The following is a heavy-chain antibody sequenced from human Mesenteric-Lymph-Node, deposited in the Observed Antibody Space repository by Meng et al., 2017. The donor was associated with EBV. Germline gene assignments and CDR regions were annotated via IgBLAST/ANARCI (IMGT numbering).Heavy chain of an antibody. D-gene: IGHD3-22*01. CDR3: ASQGYYDSGAWGDYFDY. CDR1: GDSVNSATYY. CDR2: VHSTGST. J-gene: IGHJ4*02. V-gene: IGHV4-61*01. Sequence: QGQLRESGPGLVKPSETLSLTCSVSGDSVNSATYYWSWIRKPPGKGLEWIASVHSTGSTNYNPSLMSRVTISLDTSKNQFSLTLTYVTAADTAVYYCASQGYYDSGAWGDYFDYWGQGSLVTVSS.